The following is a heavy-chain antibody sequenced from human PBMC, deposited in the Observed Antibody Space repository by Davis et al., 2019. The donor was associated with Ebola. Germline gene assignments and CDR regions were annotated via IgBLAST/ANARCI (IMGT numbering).Heavy chain of an antibody. J-gene: IGHJ4*02. D-gene: IGHD3-22*01. Sequence: GESLKISCKGSGYSFTSYWIGWVRQMPGKGLEWMGIIYPGDSDTRYSPSFQGQVTISADKSISTAYLQWSSLKASDTAMYYCARLVGPDYYDSSGYYGYYFDYWGQGTLVTVSS. V-gene: IGHV5-51*01. CDR1: GYSFTSYW. CDR2: IYPGDSDT. CDR3: ARLVGPDYYDSSGYYGYYFDY.